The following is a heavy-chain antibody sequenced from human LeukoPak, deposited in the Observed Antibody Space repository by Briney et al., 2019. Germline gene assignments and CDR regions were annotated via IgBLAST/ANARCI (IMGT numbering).Heavy chain of an antibody. CDR3: ARELYYYHSSGYYPFDY. D-gene: IGHD3-22*01. V-gene: IGHV4-34*01. Sequence: PSETLSLTCAVYGGSFSGYYWSWIRQPPGKGLEWIGEINHSGSTNYNPSLKSRVTISVDTSKNQFSLKLSSVTAADTAVYYCARELYYYHSSGYYPFDYWGQGTLVTVSS. CDR2: INHSGST. CDR1: GGSFSGYY. J-gene: IGHJ4*02.